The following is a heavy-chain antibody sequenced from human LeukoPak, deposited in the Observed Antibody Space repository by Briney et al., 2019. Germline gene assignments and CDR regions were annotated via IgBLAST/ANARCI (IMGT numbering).Heavy chain of an antibody. J-gene: IGHJ4*02. Sequence: GGSLRLSCAASGFTFSSYEMNWVRQAPGKGLEWVSYISGSGSSIYYVDSVKGRFTISRDNAKNSLYLQMNSLRAEDTAVYYCASTASIHDYFDYWGQGTLVTVSS. CDR2: ISGSGSSI. V-gene: IGHV3-48*03. CDR1: GFTFSSYE. D-gene: IGHD2/OR15-2a*01. CDR3: ASTASIHDYFDY.